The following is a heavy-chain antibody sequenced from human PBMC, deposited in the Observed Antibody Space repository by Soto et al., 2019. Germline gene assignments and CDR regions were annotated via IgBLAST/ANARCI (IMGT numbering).Heavy chain of an antibody. Sequence: PGRSMRLSCEAAEFTFSTYAMSCVHQAPGKGLEWISAIGGSGGSTYYADSVKGRFTISRDNSKNTLHMQMNSLRAEDTAVYYCAKDTVQKNSLFDHWGQGILVTVSS. CDR3: AKDTVQKNSLFDH. D-gene: IGHD1-1*01. V-gene: IGHV3-23*01. CDR2: IGGSGGST. CDR1: EFTFSTYA. J-gene: IGHJ4*02.